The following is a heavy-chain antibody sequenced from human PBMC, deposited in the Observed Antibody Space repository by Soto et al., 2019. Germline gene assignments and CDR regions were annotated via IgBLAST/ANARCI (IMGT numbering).Heavy chain of an antibody. CDR3: AKDTRALALVVPAAMSGNWFDP. CDR1: GFTFDDYA. CDR2: ISWNSGSI. Sequence: EVQLVESGGGLVQPGRSLRLSCAASGFTFDDYAMHWVRQAPGKGLEWVSGISWNSGSIGYADSVKGRFTISRDNAKNSLYLQMNSLRAEDTALYYCAKDTRALALVVPAAMSGNWFDPWGQGTLVTVSS. D-gene: IGHD2-2*01. J-gene: IGHJ5*02. V-gene: IGHV3-9*01.